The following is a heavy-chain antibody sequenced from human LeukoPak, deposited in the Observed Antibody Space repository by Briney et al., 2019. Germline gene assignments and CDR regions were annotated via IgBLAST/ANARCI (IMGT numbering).Heavy chain of an antibody. CDR2: ISGSGGST. CDR1: GFTFSSYA. V-gene: IGHV3-23*01. J-gene: IGHJ4*02. CDR3: AKDPMVRGASWYFDY. Sequence: TGGSLRLSCAASGFTFSSYAMGWVRQAPGKGLEWVSAISGSGGSTYYADSVKGRFTISRDNSKNTLYLQMNSLRAEDTAVYYCAKDPMVRGASWYFDYWGQGTLVTVSS. D-gene: IGHD3-10*01.